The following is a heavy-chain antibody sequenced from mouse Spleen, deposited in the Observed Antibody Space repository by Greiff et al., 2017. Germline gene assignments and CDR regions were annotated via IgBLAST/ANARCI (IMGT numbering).Heavy chain of an antibody. CDR3: ARQGITTATAY. CDR2: IYPRSGNT. Sequence: QVQLKQSGAELARPGASVKLSCKASGYTFTSYGISWVKQRTGQGLEWIGEIYPRSGNTYYNEKFKGKATLTADKSSSTAYMELRSLTSEDSAVYFCARQGITTATAYWGQGTLVTVSA. J-gene: IGHJ3*01. V-gene: IGHV1-81*01. CDR1: GYTFTSYG. D-gene: IGHD1-2*01.